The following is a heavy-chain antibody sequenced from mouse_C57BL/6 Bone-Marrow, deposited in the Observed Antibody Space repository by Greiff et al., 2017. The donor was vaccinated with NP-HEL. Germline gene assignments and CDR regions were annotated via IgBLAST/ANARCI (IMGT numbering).Heavy chain of an antibody. CDR3: ARSYYYGSSYWYFDV. CDR2: IYYSGTI. Sequence: VQLQQSGPGLVKPSQTVFLTCTVTGISITTGNYRWSWIRQFPGNKLEWIGYIYYSGTITYNPSLTSRTTITRDTPKNQFFLEMNSLTAEDTATYYCARSYYYGSSYWYFDVWGTGTTVTVSS. V-gene: IGHV3-5*01. D-gene: IGHD1-1*01. CDR1: GISITTGNYR. J-gene: IGHJ1*03.